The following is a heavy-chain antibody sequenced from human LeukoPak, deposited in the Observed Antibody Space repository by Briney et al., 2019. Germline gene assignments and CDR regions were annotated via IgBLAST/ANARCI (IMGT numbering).Heavy chain of an antibody. Sequence: PGGSLRLSCTASGFTFSSYAMSWVRQAPGKGLEWVSAMSGSGGSTYYADSVKGRFTISRDNSKNTLYLQMNSLRAEDTAVYYCTLWFGESPFDYWGQGTLVTVSS. CDR2: MSGSGGST. D-gene: IGHD3-10*01. J-gene: IGHJ4*02. CDR1: GFTFSSYA. V-gene: IGHV3-23*01. CDR3: TLWFGESPFDY.